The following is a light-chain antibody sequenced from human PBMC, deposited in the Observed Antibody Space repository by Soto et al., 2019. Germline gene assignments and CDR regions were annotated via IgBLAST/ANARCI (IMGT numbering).Light chain of an antibody. V-gene: IGKV1-5*01. J-gene: IGKJ4*01. CDR2: DVS. CDR1: QDISDW. Sequence: DIQMTQSPSTLSASVGDRITITCRASQDISDWLAWYQQRPGKAPKLLIYDVSTLNSGVPSRFSGSGSGTEFTLTISSLRPDDFATYYCQQYGRYPLTFGGGTKVDI. CDR3: QQYGRYPLT.